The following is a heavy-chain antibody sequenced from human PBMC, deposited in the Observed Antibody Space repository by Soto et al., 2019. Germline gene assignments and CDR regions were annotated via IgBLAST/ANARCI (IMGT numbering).Heavy chain of an antibody. CDR2: IHYSGTT. V-gene: IGHV4-59*01. CDR3: AAGEASSRNLAPCYLDC. J-gene: IGHJ4*02. D-gene: IGHD6-13*01. Sequence: PSETLSLTCTVSGGSMRNYFWTWIRQPPGKGLEWIGYIHYSGTTSFFPSYNPSLRSRVTISEDTSKNQFSLKLLSVTTAYTAVYFCAAGEASSRNLAPCYLDCWGQGTLVTVSS. CDR1: GGSMRNYF.